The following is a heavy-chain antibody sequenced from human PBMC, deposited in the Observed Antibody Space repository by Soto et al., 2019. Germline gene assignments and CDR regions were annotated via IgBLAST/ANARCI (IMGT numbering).Heavy chain of an antibody. J-gene: IGHJ4*02. CDR1: GYTFTSYA. CDR2: ISAGNGNT. CDR3: ARLVASDFWSGYSLPFDY. V-gene: IGHV1-3*01. Sequence: ASVKVSCKASGYTFTSYAMHWVRQAPGQRLEWMGWISAGNGNTKYSQKFQGRVTITRDTSASTAYMELSSLRSEDTAVYYCARLVASDFWSGYSLPFDYWGQGTLVTVSS. D-gene: IGHD3-3*01.